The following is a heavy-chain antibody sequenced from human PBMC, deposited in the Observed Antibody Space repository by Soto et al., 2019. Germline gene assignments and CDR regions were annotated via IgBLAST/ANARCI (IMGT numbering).Heavy chain of an antibody. J-gene: IGHJ3*02. CDR1: GGTFSRYA. CDR2: IIPIFGTA. V-gene: IGHV1-69*12. CDR3: ARDHGYNAFDI. Sequence: QVQLVQSGAEVKKPGSSVKVSCKASGGTFSRYAISWVRQVPGQGLEWMGGIIPIFGTANYAQKFQGRVAITADESTSTAYMEMSSLRSDDTAVYYCARDHGYNAFDIWGQGTMVTVSS. D-gene: IGHD5-18*01.